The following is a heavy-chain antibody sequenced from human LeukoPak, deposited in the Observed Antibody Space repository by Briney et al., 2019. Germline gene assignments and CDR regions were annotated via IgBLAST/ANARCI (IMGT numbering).Heavy chain of an antibody. D-gene: IGHD6-25*01. J-gene: IGHJ3*02. CDR3: VRDRAAGPETDAFDI. V-gene: IGHV3-21*06. CDR2: ISSSSSYI. CDR1: GFTFSSYS. Sequence: GRSLRLSCTASGFTFSSYSITWVNQAAGKGLECVSSISSSSSYIYYADSVKGRFTISRDNTKNSLYLQMNSLRAEDTAVYYCVRDRAAGPETDAFDIWGQGTMVTVSS.